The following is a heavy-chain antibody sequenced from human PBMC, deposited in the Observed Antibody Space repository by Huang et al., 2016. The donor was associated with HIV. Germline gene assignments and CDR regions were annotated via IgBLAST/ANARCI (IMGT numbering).Heavy chain of an antibody. CDR3: ARLPGSITMIRGVITDPY. Sequence: QLQLQESGPGLVKPSETLSLTCTVSGGSIRSDNYYWGWIRQPPGKGMEWIGSIYYSGGTYYSPSLKRRVTITVDTTKNHFSLRMRSVTAADTAVYYCARLPGSITMIRGVITDPYWGQGTLVTVSS. J-gene: IGHJ4*02. D-gene: IGHD3-10*01. CDR1: GGSIRSDNYY. V-gene: IGHV4-39*02. CDR2: IYYSGGT.